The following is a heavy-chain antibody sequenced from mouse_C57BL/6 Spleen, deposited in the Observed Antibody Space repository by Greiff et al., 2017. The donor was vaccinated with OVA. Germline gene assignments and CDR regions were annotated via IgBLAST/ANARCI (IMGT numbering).Heavy chain of an antibody. D-gene: IGHD2-2*01. CDR2: IYPGDGDT. V-gene: IGHV1-82*01. Sequence: QVQLQQSGPELVKPGASVKISCKASGYAFSSSWMNWVKQRPGKGLEWIGRIYPGDGDTNYNGKFKGKATLTADKSSSTAYMQLSSLTSEDSAVYFCAGYDLYYYAMDYWGQGTSVTVSS. CDR1: GYAFSSSW. CDR3: AGYDLYYYAMDY. J-gene: IGHJ4*01.